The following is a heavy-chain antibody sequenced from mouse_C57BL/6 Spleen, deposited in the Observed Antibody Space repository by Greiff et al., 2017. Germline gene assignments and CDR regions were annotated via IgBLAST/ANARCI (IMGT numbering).Heavy chain of an antibody. V-gene: IGHV1-12*01. Sequence: QVQLQQSGAELVRPGASVKMSCKASGYTFTSSNMHWVKQTPRQGLEWIGAIYPGNGDTYYNQKFKGKSTLTVDKSSSTAYRQLSSLTSEDSSVYFCTRGKCNGDLDYGGQGTTLTVSS. D-gene: IGHD2-13*01. CDR1: GYTFTSSN. CDR3: TRGKCNGDLDY. J-gene: IGHJ2*01. CDR2: IYPGNGDT.